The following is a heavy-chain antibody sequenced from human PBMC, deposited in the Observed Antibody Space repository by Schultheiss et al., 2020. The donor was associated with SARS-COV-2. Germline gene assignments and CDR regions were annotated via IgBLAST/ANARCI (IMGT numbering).Heavy chain of an antibody. Sequence: GGSLRLSCAASGFTFSSYEMNWVRQAPGKGLEWVSYISSSGSTLYYADSVKGRFTISRDNSKNTLYLQMNSLRAEDTAVYYCASMGNDYGGPDDYWGQGTLVTVSS. J-gene: IGHJ4*02. CDR1: GFTFSSYE. V-gene: IGHV3-48*03. CDR3: ASMGNDYGGPDDY. CDR2: ISSSGSTL. D-gene: IGHD4-23*01.